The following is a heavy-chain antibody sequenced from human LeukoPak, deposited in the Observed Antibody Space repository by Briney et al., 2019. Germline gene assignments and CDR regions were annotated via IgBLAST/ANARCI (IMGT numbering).Heavy chain of an antibody. CDR3: ATGWRYYDNLTGSRDPFDI. CDR1: GYTLTELS. CDR2: FDPEDGET. Sequence: ASVKVSCKVSGYTLTELSMHWVRQAPGKGLEWMGDFDPEDGETIYAQKFQGRVTMTEDTSTDTAYMELSSLRSEDTAVYYCATGWRYYDNLTGSRDPFDIWGQGTMVTVSS. V-gene: IGHV1-24*01. D-gene: IGHD3-9*01. J-gene: IGHJ3*02.